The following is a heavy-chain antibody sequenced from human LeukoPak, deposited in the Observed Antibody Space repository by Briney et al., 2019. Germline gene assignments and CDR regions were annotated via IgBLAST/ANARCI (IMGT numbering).Heavy chain of an antibody. V-gene: IGHV4-61*02. CDR1: GGSISSGSYY. CDR3: ARGPKPLTRVTRLGWFDP. Sequence: SQTLSLTCTVSGGSISSGSYYWSWIRQPAGKGLEWIGRIYTSGSTNYNPSLKSRVTISVDTSKNQFSLRLSSVTAADTAVYYCARGPKPLTRVTRLGWFDPWGQGTLVTVSS. D-gene: IGHD4-17*01. CDR2: IYTSGST. J-gene: IGHJ5*02.